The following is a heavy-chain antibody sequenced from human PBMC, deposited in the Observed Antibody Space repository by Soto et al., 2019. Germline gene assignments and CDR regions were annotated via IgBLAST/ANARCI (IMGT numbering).Heavy chain of an antibody. CDR3: ARSMITFGGVIVPYFDY. J-gene: IGHJ4*02. Sequence: ASVKVSCKASGYTFTGYYMHWVRQAPGQGFEWMGWINPNSGGTNYAQKFQGWVTMTRDTSISTAYMELSRLRSDDTAVFYCARSMITFGGVIVPYFDYWGQGTLVTVSS. V-gene: IGHV1-2*04. D-gene: IGHD3-16*02. CDR1: GYTFTGYY. CDR2: INPNSGGT.